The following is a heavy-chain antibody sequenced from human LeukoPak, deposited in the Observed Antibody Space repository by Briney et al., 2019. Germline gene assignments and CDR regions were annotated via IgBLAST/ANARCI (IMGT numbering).Heavy chain of an antibody. V-gene: IGHV3-21*01. CDR2: ISSSSSYI. CDR3: ARDAEELLGPIDF. CDR1: GFTFSIYS. J-gene: IGHJ4*02. Sequence: PGGSLRLSCVTSGFTFSIYSMNWVRQAPGMGLEWVSCISSSSSYIYYADSLKGRFTISRDNAKNSLYLQMNSLRAEDTAVYYCARDAEELLGPIDFWGQGTLVTVSS. D-gene: IGHD2-15*01.